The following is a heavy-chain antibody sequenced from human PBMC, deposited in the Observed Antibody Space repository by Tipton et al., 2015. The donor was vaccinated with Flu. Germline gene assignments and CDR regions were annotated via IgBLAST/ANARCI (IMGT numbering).Heavy chain of an antibody. CDR3: ARDTNYYDNGIDN. J-gene: IGHJ4*02. D-gene: IGHD3-22*01. Sequence: TLSLTCTISGGSISSGDYYWSWIRQSPGKGLEWLGYIYHSGNTYYNPSLNSLITISVDASKNQFSLKLRSVTAADTAVYYCARDTNYYDNGIDNWGQGTLVTVSS. CDR1: GGSISSGDYY. V-gene: IGHV4-30-4*01. CDR2: IYHSGNT.